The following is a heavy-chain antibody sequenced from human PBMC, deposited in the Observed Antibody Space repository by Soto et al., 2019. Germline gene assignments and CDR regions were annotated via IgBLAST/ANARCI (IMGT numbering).Heavy chain of an antibody. CDR1: GGSISSGDYY. D-gene: IGHD2-2*01. J-gene: IGHJ4*02. CDR2: IYYSGST. Sequence: SETLSLTCTVSGGSISSGDYYWSWIRQPPGKGLEWIGYIYYSGSTYYNPSLKSRVTISVDTSKNQFSLKLSSVTAADTAVYYCARAPRRPQLPFDYWGQGTLVTVS. CDR3: ARAPRRPQLPFDY. V-gene: IGHV4-30-4*01.